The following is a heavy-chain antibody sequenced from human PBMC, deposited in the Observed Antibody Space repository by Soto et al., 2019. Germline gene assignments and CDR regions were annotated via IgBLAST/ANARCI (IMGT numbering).Heavy chain of an antibody. V-gene: IGHV3-74*01. D-gene: IGHD3-22*01. CDR3: ARGDGDYHDGNGYLGRH. J-gene: IGHJ1*01. Sequence: WGVLRRSCAASGFTFSSYWMHWVRQAPGKGLVWVSRIKSDGSGAIYADSVKGRFTVSRDNAKNTLYLLMNSLSTEDTAVYYCARGDGDYHDGNGYLGRHWGQGT. CDR2: IKSDGSGA. CDR1: GFTFSSYW.